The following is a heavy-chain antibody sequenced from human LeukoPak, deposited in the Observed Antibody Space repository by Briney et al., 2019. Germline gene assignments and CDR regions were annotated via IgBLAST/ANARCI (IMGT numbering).Heavy chain of an antibody. D-gene: IGHD2-21*01. Sequence: SETLSLTCTVSGGSFSSYYWSWIRQPPGKELEWVGYLSHRGRTNYNPSLKSRVTISLDTSKNQVSLQLSSLTAADTAVCYHARYSSGLAGARWFHHWGQGTLVTVSS. CDR3: ARYSSGLAGARWFHH. J-gene: IGHJ5*02. CDR2: LSHRGRT. CDR1: GGSFSSYY. V-gene: IGHV4-59*01.